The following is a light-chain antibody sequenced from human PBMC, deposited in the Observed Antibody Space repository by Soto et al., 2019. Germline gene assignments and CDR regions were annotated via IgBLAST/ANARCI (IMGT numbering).Light chain of an antibody. CDR1: QSINSY. Sequence: EIVLTQSPAALSLPPGERVTLSCRASQSINSYLAWYQQKPGQAPRLLIYDASNRATGIPARFSGSGSGTDFTLTISSLEPEDFAVYYCQQRSNWHRTFGQGTKLEIK. J-gene: IGKJ2*01. V-gene: IGKV3-11*01. CDR2: DAS. CDR3: QQRSNWHRT.